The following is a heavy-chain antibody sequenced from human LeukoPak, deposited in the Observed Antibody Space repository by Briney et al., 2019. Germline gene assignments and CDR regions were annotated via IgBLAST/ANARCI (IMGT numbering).Heavy chain of an antibody. V-gene: IGHV1-2*02. CDR1: GYTFKDCY. CDR2: IKPDSGST. Sequence: ASVKVSCKASGYTFKDCYIHWARQAPGQGLEWMGWIKPDSGSTSYAQTAPGRGTMTRATSISTAYLGLRMLRPDDTAVYYCARDHGYYDILTHSYHLKFFDYWGQGTLVTVSS. CDR3: ARDHGYYDILTHSYHLKFFDY. J-gene: IGHJ4*02. D-gene: IGHD3-9*01.